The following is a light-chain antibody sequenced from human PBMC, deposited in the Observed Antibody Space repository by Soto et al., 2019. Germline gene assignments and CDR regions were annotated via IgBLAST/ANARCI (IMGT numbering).Light chain of an antibody. Sequence: SVVTQPPPPSGAPRPRGTLSFFGRSSHIGTYRVSWYQHFPGTAPRLLIYSDNQRPSGVPDRFSASKSGASASLAISGLQSEDEAYFYCAAWDDSLNGCVFGTGTKVTVL. J-gene: IGLJ1*01. CDR3: AAWDDSLNGCV. V-gene: IGLV1-44*01. CDR1: SSHIGTYR. CDR2: SDN.